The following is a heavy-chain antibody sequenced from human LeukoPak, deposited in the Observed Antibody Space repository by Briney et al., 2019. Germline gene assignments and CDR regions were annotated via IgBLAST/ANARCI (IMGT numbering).Heavy chain of an antibody. V-gene: IGHV4-59*01. CDR2: MFYSGST. CDR3: AAYDSSGYAFHY. D-gene: IGHD3-22*01. Sequence: SETLSLTCTVSGGSINSYYWSWIRQPPGKGLEWIGYMFYSGSTNYNPSLKSRVTISVDTSKNQFSLRLTSVTAADTAVYYCAAYDSSGYAFHYWGQGTLVTVSS. J-gene: IGHJ4*02. CDR1: GGSINSYY.